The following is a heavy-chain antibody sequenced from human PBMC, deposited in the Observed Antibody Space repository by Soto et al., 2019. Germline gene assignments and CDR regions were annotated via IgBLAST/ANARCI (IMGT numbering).Heavy chain of an antibody. CDR1: GFTFSRFA. D-gene: IGHD3-10*01. V-gene: IGHV3-23*01. CDR3: AKDLGLMSFGGLEH. CDR2: ISGRGHKT. J-gene: IGHJ5*02. Sequence: EVQLLESGGGLVQPGGSLRLSCAASGFTFSRFAMTWVRQAPGKGLEWVSSISGRGHKTHYADSVKGRFTISRDNSKNTLSLQMNSLRVDATATYYCAKDLGLMSFGGLEHWGLGTLVTVSS.